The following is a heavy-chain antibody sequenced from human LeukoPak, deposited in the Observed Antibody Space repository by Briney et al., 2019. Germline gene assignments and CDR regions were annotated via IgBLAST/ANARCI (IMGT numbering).Heavy chain of an antibody. CDR2: INWNGGST. Sequence: SGGSLRLSCAASGFTFDDYGMRWVRQAPGKGLEWVSSINWNGGSTGYADSVKGRFTISRDNAKNSLYLQMNSLRAEDTALYYCARSSGWYYFDYWGQGTLVTVSS. CDR1: GFTFDDYG. CDR3: ARSSGWYYFDY. D-gene: IGHD6-19*01. V-gene: IGHV3-20*04. J-gene: IGHJ4*02.